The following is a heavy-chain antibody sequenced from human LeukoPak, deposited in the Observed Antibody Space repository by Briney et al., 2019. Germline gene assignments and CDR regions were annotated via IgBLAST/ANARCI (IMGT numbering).Heavy chain of an antibody. D-gene: IGHD5-18*01. J-gene: IGHJ6*04. V-gene: IGHV2-70*11. Sequence: SGPALAKPTQALTLTCTCSGFSLSTTNMCVNWIRQPPGKALEWLARIDWDDDKYYSTSLKTRLTISKDTSKNQVVLTMTNMDPVDTATYYCALFHMDTGIMSVWGKGTTVTVSS. CDR2: IDWDDDK. CDR3: ALFHMDTGIMSV. CDR1: GFSLSTTNMC.